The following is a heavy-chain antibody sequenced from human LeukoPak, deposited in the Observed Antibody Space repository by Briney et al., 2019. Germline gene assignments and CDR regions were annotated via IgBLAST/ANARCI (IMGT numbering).Heavy chain of an antibody. V-gene: IGHV4-34*01. J-gene: IGHJ5*02. Sequence: SETLSLTCAVYGGSFSGYYWSWIRQPPGKGLEWIGEINQSGSTNYNPSLKSRVTISVDTSKNQFSLKLSSVTAADTAVYYCARGSYIVVVPAASFDPWGQGTLVTVSS. CDR3: ARGSYIVVVPAASFDP. D-gene: IGHD2-2*01. CDR1: GGSFSGYY. CDR2: INQSGST.